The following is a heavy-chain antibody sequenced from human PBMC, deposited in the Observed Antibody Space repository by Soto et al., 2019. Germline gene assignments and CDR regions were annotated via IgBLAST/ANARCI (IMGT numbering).Heavy chain of an antibody. V-gene: IGHV4-30-4*01. D-gene: IGHD2-21*02. CDR1: GSSISSGDYY. J-gene: IGHJ5*02. CDR3: ARAYCGGDCYLLRWFDP. CDR2: IYYSGST. Sequence: SETLSLTCTVSGSSISSGDYYWSWIRQPPGKGLEWIGYIYYSGSTYYNPSLKSRVTISVDTSKNQFSLKLSSVTAADTAVYYCARAYCGGDCYLLRWFDPWGQGTLVTVSS.